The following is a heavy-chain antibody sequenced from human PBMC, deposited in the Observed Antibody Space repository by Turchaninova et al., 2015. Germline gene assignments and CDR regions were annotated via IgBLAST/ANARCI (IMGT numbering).Heavy chain of an antibody. CDR3: ARQGPYCSSTSCYPPIDY. CDR2: IYYSGST. CDR1: GATIRRRGYS. V-gene: IGHV4-39*01. J-gene: IGHJ4*02. Sequence: QLQLQDSGPGLVKPSDTLSRTCIVPGATIRRRGYSGGRIRQPPGKGLEWIGSIYYSGSTYYNPSLKSRVTISVDTSKNQFSLKLSSVTAADTAVYYCARQGPYCSSTSCYPPIDYWGQGTLVTVSS. D-gene: IGHD2-2*01.